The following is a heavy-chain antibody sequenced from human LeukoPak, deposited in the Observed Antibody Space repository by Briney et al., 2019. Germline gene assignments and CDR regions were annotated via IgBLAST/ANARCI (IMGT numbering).Heavy chain of an antibody. D-gene: IGHD3-22*01. Sequence: PSETLSLTCTVSGYSISSGYYWGWIRQPPGKGLEWIGSIYYSGSTYYNPSLKSRVTISVDTSKNQFSLKLSSVTAADTAVYYCAREPLYYYDSSGYYHFDYWGQGTLVTVSS. CDR3: AREPLYYYDSSGYYHFDY. CDR1: GYSISSGYY. V-gene: IGHV4-38-2*02. CDR2: IYYSGST. J-gene: IGHJ4*02.